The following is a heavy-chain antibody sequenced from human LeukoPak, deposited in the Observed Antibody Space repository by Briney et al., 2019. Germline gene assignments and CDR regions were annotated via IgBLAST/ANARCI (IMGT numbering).Heavy chain of an antibody. CDR1: GFTFSNYG. Sequence: PGGSLRLSCAAFGFTFSNYGMHWVRHVPGKGLEWVAVVSHDETFTYYGDSVRGRSTISRDNSKHTLHLNMNSLRPEDTALYFSARDTSGTVDVWGQGTLVTVSS. D-gene: IGHD2-2*01. J-gene: IGHJ3*01. CDR2: VSHDETFT. V-gene: IGHV3-30*03. CDR3: ARDTSGTVDV.